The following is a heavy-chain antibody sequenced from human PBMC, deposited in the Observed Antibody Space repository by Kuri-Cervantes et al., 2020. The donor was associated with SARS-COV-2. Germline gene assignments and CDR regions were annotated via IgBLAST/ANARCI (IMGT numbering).Heavy chain of an antibody. V-gene: IGHV4-61*02. CDR2: IYDSGRT. J-gene: IGHJ4*02. CDR3: ARGDSGVVPAASLDY. D-gene: IGHD2-2*01. Sequence: SETLSLTCTVSGGSISSGSDYWTWIRQPAGKGLEWIGRIYDSGRTDYNPSLTSRVTISVDTSKNQFSLKLSSVTAADTAVYYCARGDSGVVPAASLDYWGQGTLVTVSS. CDR1: GGSISSGSDY.